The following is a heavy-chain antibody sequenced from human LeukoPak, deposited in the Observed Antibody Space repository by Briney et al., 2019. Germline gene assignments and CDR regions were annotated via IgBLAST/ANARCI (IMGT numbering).Heavy chain of an antibody. CDR3: ARDSFGDYIDF. Sequence: PGGSLRPSCAASGFTFSYFSMNWVRQAPGRGLEWVSGIGSGRNYINYADSVKGRFTISRDNAKSSLHLQMNSLRAEDTAVYYCARDSFGDYIDFWGQGTQVTVSS. D-gene: IGHD3-10*01. J-gene: IGHJ4*02. V-gene: IGHV3-21*06. CDR1: GFTFSYFS. CDR2: IGSGRNYI.